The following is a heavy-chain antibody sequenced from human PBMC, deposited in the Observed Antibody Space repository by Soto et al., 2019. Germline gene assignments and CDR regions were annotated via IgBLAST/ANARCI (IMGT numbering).Heavy chain of an antibody. V-gene: IGHV3-72*01. Sequence: EVQLVESGGGLVQPGGSLRLSCVVSGFTLSDHYIDWVRQAPGKGLEWVGRTKTKAQRYTTEYAASVKGRFTISRDDSENSVYLQMNSLKTADTAVYYCVRWDSGNPENWGQGTLVTVSS. CDR3: VRWDSGNPEN. CDR1: GFTLSDHY. J-gene: IGHJ4*02. D-gene: IGHD1-26*01. CDR2: TKTKAQRYTT.